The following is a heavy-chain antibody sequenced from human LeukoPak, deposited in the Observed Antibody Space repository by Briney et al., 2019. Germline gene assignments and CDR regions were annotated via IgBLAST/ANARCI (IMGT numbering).Heavy chain of an antibody. V-gene: IGHV3-30*18. CDR2: ISYDGSNK. J-gene: IGHJ4*02. Sequence: GGSLRLSCAASGFTFNHYAMAWVRQAPGKGLEWVAVISYDGSNKYYADSVKGRFTISRDNSKNTLYPQMNSLRAEDTAVYYCAKDLARVPTIDYWGQGTLVTVSS. CDR3: AKDLARVPTIDY. CDR1: GFTFNHYA.